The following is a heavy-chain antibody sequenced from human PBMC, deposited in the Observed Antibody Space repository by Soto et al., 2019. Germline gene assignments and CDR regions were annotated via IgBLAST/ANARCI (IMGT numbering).Heavy chain of an antibody. CDR3: VCFECGRTAVVTAMEANGY. CDR1: GFTFSSYW. Sequence: VQLVASGGGLVQPGGSLRLSCAASGFTFSSYWMHWVRQGPGKGLVWVSRVNSDESSTSYADSVKGRFTISRDNAKNTLDRQMSSLRVEDTALYYCVCFECGRTAVVTAMEANGYWGQGTPVTVSS. CDR2: VNSDESST. V-gene: IGHV3-74*01. D-gene: IGHD2-21*02. J-gene: IGHJ4*02.